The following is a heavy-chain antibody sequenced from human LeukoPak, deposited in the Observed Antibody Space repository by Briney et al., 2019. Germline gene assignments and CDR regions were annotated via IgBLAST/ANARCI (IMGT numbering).Heavy chain of an antibody. D-gene: IGHD3-3*01. CDR2: ISSSGSTI. J-gene: IGHJ6*03. Sequence: GGSLRLSCAASGFTFSSYEMNWVRQAPGKGLEWVSYISSSGSTIYYADSVKGRFTISRDNAKNSLYLQMNSLRAEDTAVYYCATEREDADFWSGYYYYMDVWGKGTTVTVSS. CDR1: GFTFSSYE. CDR3: ATEREDADFWSGYYYYMDV. V-gene: IGHV3-48*03.